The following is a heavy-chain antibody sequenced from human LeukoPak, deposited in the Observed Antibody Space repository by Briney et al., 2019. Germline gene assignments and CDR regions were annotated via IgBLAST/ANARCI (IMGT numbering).Heavy chain of an antibody. V-gene: IGHV3-9*01. CDR1: GFTFDDYA. Sequence: GGSLRLSCAASGFTFDDYAMHWVRQAPGKGLEWVSGISWNSSSIGYADSVKGRFTIYRDNAKNSLYLQMNSLRAEDTALYYCAKDGTYYYDSSGYWGYFDYWGQGTLVTVSS. CDR3: AKDGTYYYDSSGYWGYFDY. D-gene: IGHD3-22*01. J-gene: IGHJ4*02. CDR2: ISWNSSSI.